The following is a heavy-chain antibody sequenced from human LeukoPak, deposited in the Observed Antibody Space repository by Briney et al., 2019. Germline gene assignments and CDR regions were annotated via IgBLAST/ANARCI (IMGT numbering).Heavy chain of an antibody. D-gene: IGHD1-26*01. CDR1: GYTFTSYY. CDR3: ARDALYSYSPPGDY. Sequence: ASVKVSCKASGYTFTSYYMHWVRQAPGQGLEWMGIINGNGVSTRYAQKFQGRVTMTVDMSTSTVYMHLNSLRSVDTAGYYCARDALYSYSPPGDYWGQGTLVTVSS. J-gene: IGHJ4*02. V-gene: IGHV1-46*01. CDR2: INGNGVST.